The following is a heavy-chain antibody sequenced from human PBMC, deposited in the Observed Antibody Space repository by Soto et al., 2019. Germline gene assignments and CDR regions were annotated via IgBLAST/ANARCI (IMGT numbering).Heavy chain of an antibody. Sequence: EVQLLESGGDLVQPGGSPRLSCEASGFNVGAFAVNWVRQAPGKGLEWVSGISVSDAFIYYADSVRGRFSISRDASENILYLQMNSLRVDDTALYYCTRETVAGITGLDYWGPGTLVTVSS. CDR1: GFNVGAFA. CDR3: TRETVAGITGLDY. J-gene: IGHJ4*02. D-gene: IGHD1-20*01. CDR2: ISVSDAFI. V-gene: IGHV3-23*01.